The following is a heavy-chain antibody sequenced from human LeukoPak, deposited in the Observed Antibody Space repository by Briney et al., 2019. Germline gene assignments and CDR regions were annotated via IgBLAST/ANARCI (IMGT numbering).Heavy chain of an antibody. D-gene: IGHD3-9*01. Sequence: ASVKVSCKASGGTFSNYAFSWVRQAPGQALEWMGGIIPIFGTANYAQKFQGRVTITADESTSSAYMELSSLSSEDTAVYYCARSKDLRLDDIYYWGQGTLVTVSS. V-gene: IGHV1-69*13. CDR2: IIPIFGTA. J-gene: IGHJ4*02. CDR1: GGTFSNYA. CDR3: ARSKDLRLDDIYY.